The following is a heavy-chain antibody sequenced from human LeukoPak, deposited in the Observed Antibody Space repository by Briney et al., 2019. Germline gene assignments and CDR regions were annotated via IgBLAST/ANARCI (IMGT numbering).Heavy chain of an antibody. CDR3: ARRFDS. J-gene: IGHJ4*02. Sequence: PSETLSLTCTVSGDSITNNYHWSWIRQPPGIGLEFIGYIYYSGSTNYNPSLKSRVTISMDTSKNQFSLRLTSVTAADTAVYYCARRFDSWGQGTLVTVSS. CDR1: GDSITNNYH. V-gene: IGHV4-59*01. CDR2: IYYSGST.